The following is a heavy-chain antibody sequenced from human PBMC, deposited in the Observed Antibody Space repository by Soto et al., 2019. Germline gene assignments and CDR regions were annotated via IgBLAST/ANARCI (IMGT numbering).Heavy chain of an antibody. J-gene: IGHJ3*02. Sequence: EVQLVESGGGLVQSGGSLRLSCVASGFTFSNYWMTWVRQAPGKGLERVANIKRDGSETYLVDSVRGRFTISRDNAKNSLYLQMTSLRAEDTAVSYWATGDTYCAGGICYDVFDIWGQGTMVTVSS. V-gene: IGHV3-7*05. CDR1: GFTFSNYW. CDR2: IKRDGSET. D-gene: IGHD2-15*01. CDR3: ATGDTYCAGGICYDVFDI.